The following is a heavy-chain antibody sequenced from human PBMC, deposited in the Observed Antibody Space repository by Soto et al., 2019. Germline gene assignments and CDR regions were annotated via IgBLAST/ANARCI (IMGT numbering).Heavy chain of an antibody. V-gene: IGHV3-21*01. J-gene: IGHJ6*02. Sequence: PGGSLRLSCAASGFTFSSYSMNWVRQAPGKGLEWVSSISSSSSYIYYADSVKGRFTISRDKAKNSLYLQMNSLRAEDTAVYYCARDLRGYSYGYYYYGMDVWGQGPTVTVSS. CDR1: GFTFSSYS. CDR3: ARDLRGYSYGYYYYGMDV. CDR2: ISSSSSYI. D-gene: IGHD5-18*01.